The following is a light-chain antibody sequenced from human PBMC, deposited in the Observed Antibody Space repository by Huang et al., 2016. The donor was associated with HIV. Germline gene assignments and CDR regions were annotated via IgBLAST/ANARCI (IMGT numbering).Light chain of an antibody. Sequence: MTQSPPSLSASIGDRVTLTCRVSRDISTFLAWYQQKPGKPPRLLIYAASILHSGVPSRFSGRGSGTNFTLTVSSLQPEDVANYYCQKYDSAPRTFGQGTKLEL. CDR1: RDISTF. J-gene: IGKJ1*01. CDR2: AAS. CDR3: QKYDSAPRT. V-gene: IGKV1-27*01.